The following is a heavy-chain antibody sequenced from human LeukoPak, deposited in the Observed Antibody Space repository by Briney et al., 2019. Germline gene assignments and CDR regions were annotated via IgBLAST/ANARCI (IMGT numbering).Heavy chain of an antibody. J-gene: IGHJ4*02. D-gene: IGHD1-7*01. CDR1: GFTFSSYD. Sequence: GGSLRLSCAASGFTFSSYDMNWVRQAPGKGLEWVAVIWYDGSVRKYADSVNGRFATSRDDSKNTLYLQMNSLRAEDTAVYYCAKARRGELNYFDYWGQGTLVTVSS. CDR2: IWYDGSVR. V-gene: IGHV3-33*06. CDR3: AKARRGELNYFDY.